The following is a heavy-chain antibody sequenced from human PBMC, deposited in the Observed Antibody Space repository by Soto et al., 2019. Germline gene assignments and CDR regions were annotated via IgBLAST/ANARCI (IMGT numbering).Heavy chain of an antibody. CDR2: INQDGSAK. CDR1: GFTFNNYY. Sequence: EVQLMESGGGLVQPGGSLRLSCAASGFTFNNYYMVWVRQAPGRGLEWVANINQDGSAKYYVDSVKGRFTISRDNAKSSLYLQINCLRAEDTATYYCGRGFGGTHWGQGSLVTVSS. J-gene: IGHJ4*02. D-gene: IGHD2-15*01. CDR3: GRGFGGTH. V-gene: IGHV3-7*05.